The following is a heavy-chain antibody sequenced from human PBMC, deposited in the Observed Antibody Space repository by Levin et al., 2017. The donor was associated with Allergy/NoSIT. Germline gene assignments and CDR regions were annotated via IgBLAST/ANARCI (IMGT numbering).Heavy chain of an antibody. CDR2: IYYSGST. CDR1: GDSISSSNYY. V-gene: IGHV4-39*01. D-gene: IGHD1-1*01. Sequence: SETLSLTCTVSGDSISSSNYYWGWIRQPPGKGLEWIGSIYYSGSTYYKLSLKSRVIISADTSKNQFSLKLSSVTAEDTAMFYCARSTYSYNWLFDYWGQGTLVTVSS. J-gene: IGHJ4*02. CDR3: ARSTYSYNWLFDY.